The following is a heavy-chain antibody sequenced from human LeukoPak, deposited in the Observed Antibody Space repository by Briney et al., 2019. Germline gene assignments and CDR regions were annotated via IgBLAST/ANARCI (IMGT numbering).Heavy chain of an antibody. Sequence: GASVKVSCKASGYTFTSYAMHWVRQAPGQRLEWMGWINAGNGNTKYSQKFQGRVTITRDTSASTAYMELSSLRSEDTAVYYCARFGVDYYDSSGLDYWGQGTLVTVSS. D-gene: IGHD3-22*01. CDR3: ARFGVDYYDSSGLDY. J-gene: IGHJ4*02. CDR1: GYTFTSYA. V-gene: IGHV1-3*01. CDR2: INAGNGNT.